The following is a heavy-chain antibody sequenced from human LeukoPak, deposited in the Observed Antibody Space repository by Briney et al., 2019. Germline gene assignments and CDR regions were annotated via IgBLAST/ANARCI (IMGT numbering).Heavy chain of an antibody. CDR2: ISYDGSNK. V-gene: IGHV3-30-3*01. D-gene: IGHD6-19*01. J-gene: IGHJ4*02. CDR1: GFTFSGYP. CDR3: ARSSAVAVYFDY. Sequence: GGSLRLSCAASGFTFSGYPIHWVRQAPGKGLEWVAVISYDGSNKYYADSVKGRFTISRDNSKNTLYLQMSSLRAEDTAVYYCARSSAVAVYFDYWGQGTLVTVSS.